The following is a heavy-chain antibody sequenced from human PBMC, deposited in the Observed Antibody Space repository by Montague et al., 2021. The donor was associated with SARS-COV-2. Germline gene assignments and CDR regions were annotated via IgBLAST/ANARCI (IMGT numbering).Heavy chain of an antibody. CDR1: GGSISTYY. V-gene: IGHV4-59*01. Sequence: SETLSLTCTVSGGSISTYYWSWIRQPPGKGLEWIGYIYYSGNTKYNPSLNSRVTISVDASKSQFPLKLTSVTAADTAVYYCAGASSTWGRGWYFELWGRGTLVTVSS. D-gene: IGHD7-27*01. CDR2: IYYSGNT. J-gene: IGHJ2*01. CDR3: AGASSTWGRGWYFEL.